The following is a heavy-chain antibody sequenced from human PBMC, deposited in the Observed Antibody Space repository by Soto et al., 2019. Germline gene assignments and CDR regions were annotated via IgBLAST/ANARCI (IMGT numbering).Heavy chain of an antibody. CDR2: IYYSGST. Sequence: SETLSLTCTVSGGSISSCYWSWIRQPPGKGLEWIGYIYYSGSTNYNPSLKSRVTISVDTSKNQFSLKLSSVTAADTAVYYCARHGPIAAAGTVFDYWGQGTLVTVS. CDR1: GGSISSCY. D-gene: IGHD6-13*01. V-gene: IGHV4-59*08. J-gene: IGHJ4*02. CDR3: ARHGPIAAAGTVFDY.